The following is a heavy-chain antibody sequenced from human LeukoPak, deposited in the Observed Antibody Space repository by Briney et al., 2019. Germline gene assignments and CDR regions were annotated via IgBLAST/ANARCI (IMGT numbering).Heavy chain of an antibody. J-gene: IGHJ5*02. CDR1: GFTFSSYA. CDR2: ISGSGGST. Sequence: PGGSLRLSCAASGFTFSSYAMSWVRQAPGKGLEWVSAISGSGGSTYYADSVKGRFTISRDNFKNMLYLQMNSLRAEDTALYYCAKNNTRHGHWFDPWGQGTLVTVSS. D-gene: IGHD1-14*01. CDR3: AKNNTRHGHWFDP. V-gene: IGHV3-23*01.